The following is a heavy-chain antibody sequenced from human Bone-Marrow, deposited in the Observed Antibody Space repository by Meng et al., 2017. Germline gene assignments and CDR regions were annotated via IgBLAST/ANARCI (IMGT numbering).Heavy chain of an antibody. Sequence: QGQLGHAWAEVKKPGASVTVTCKTSGYNFPDYYIHWVRRAPGQGLEWMGRINPKSGDTHYAQKFQARVTMTGDTSISTAYMELSGLRSDDTAMYYCARDEDISAAGKLFGDYWGQGTLVTVSS. CDR2: INPKSGDT. CDR3: ARDEDISAAGKLFGDY. D-gene: IGHD6-25*01. CDR1: GYNFPDYY. V-gene: IGHV1-2*06. J-gene: IGHJ4*02.